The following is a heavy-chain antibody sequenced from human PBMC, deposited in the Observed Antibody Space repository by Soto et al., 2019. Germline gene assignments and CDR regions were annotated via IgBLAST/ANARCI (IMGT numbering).Heavy chain of an antibody. CDR1: GGTFSSYA. Sequence: SVKVSCKASGGTFSSYAISWVRQAPGQGLEWMGGIIPIFGTANYAQKFQGRVTITRDTSASTAYMELSSLRSEDTAVYYCARAGGVVTAMFYLYYYYYGMDVWGQGTTVTVSS. J-gene: IGHJ6*02. CDR2: IIPIFGTA. V-gene: IGHV1-69*05. CDR3: ARAGGVVTAMFYLYYYYYGMDV. D-gene: IGHD5-18*01.